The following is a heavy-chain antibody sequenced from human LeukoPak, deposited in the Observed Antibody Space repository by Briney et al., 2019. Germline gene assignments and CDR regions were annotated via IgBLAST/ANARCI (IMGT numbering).Heavy chain of an antibody. Sequence: SETLSLTCTVSGGSISSSSYYWGWIRQPPGKGLEWIGSIYYSGSTYYNPSLKSRVTISVDTSKNQFSLKLSSVTAADTAVYHCASLYYDLNFDYWGQGTLVTVSS. D-gene: IGHD3-22*01. V-gene: IGHV4-39*01. CDR1: GGSISSSSYY. J-gene: IGHJ4*02. CDR2: IYYSGST. CDR3: ASLYYDLNFDY.